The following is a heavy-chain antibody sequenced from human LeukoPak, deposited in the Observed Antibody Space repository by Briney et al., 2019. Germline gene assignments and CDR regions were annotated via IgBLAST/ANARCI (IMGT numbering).Heavy chain of an antibody. D-gene: IGHD6-19*01. V-gene: IGHV1-8*01. Sequence: EASVKVSYKASGYTFTSYDINWVRQATGQGLEWMGWMNPNSGNTGYAQKFQGRVTMTRNTSISTAYMELSSLRSEDTAVYYCARGSSGAVAGTSGAWGQGTLVTVSS. CDR1: GYTFTSYD. CDR2: MNPNSGNT. J-gene: IGHJ5*02. CDR3: ARGSSGAVAGTSGA.